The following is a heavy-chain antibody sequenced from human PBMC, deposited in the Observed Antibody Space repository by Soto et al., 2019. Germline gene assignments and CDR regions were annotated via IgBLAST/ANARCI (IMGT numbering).Heavy chain of an antibody. Sequence: PSETLSLTCTVSGASISSTDYYWTWIRQPPGKGLESIGYISYSGSTYYNPSLKSRVTISVDTSKNQFSLRLSSVTAADTAVYYCARDPNSGGYCPGPCFDYWGQGSLVTVSS. D-gene: IGHD3-22*01. J-gene: IGHJ4*02. CDR3: ARDPNSGGYCPGPCFDY. CDR1: GASISSTDYY. CDR2: ISYSGST. V-gene: IGHV4-30-4*01.